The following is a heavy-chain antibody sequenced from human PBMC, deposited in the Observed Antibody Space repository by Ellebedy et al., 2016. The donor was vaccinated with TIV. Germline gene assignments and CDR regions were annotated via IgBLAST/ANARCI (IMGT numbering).Heavy chain of an antibody. Sequence: GESLKISCAASGFTFSNYWMSWVRQAPGKGLECVANIKHDGSEKYYVDSVKGRFTISRDNAKNSLYLQMNSLRDEDTAVYYCASEDIAAAGTPDLGYWGQGTLVTVSS. CDR1: GFTFSNYW. CDR2: IKHDGSEK. J-gene: IGHJ4*02. V-gene: IGHV3-7*01. CDR3: ASEDIAAAGTPDLGY. D-gene: IGHD6-13*01.